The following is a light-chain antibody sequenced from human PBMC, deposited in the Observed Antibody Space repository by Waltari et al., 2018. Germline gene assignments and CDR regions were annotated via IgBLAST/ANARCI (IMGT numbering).Light chain of an antibody. CDR2: EVH. Sequence: QSALTQPASVSGSPGQSITISCTGTSNDVGAYDCVSCYQHHPGKVPPLLIYEVHNPPSGASDRVSGSKSGNTASLTISGLQAGDEADYYCASKTNNAAVLFGGGTKVTVL. CDR1: SNDVGAYDC. J-gene: IGLJ3*02. V-gene: IGLV2-14*01. CDR3: ASKTNNAAVL.